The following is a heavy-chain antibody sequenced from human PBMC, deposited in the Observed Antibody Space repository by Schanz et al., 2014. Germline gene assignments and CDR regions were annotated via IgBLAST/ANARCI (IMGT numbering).Heavy chain of an antibody. D-gene: IGHD3-16*01. Sequence: EVQLVESGGGLVKPGGSLRLSCAASGFTFSYYNMNWVRQAPGKGLEWVSSISSTSTYLYYADSVKGRFTISRDSARNSLYLQMSSLRAEDTAVYYCARGTPFLCDYWGQGALVTVSS. V-gene: IGHV3-21*01. CDR3: ARGTPFLCDY. J-gene: IGHJ4*02. CDR2: ISSTSTYL. CDR1: GFTFSYYN.